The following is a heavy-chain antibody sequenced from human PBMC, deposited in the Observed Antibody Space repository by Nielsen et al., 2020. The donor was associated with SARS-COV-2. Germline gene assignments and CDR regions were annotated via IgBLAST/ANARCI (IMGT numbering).Heavy chain of an antibody. CDR1: GFTFSSYA. J-gene: IGHJ5*02. CDR2: ISGSGGST. V-gene: IGHV3-23*01. D-gene: IGHD2-2*01. Sequence: GGSLRLSCAASGFTFSSYAMSWVRQAPGKGLEWVSAISGSGGSTYYADSVKGRFTISRDNSKNTLYLQMNSLRAEDTAVYYCAKFHREVPAASNWFDPWGQGTLVTVSS. CDR3: AKFHREVPAASNWFDP.